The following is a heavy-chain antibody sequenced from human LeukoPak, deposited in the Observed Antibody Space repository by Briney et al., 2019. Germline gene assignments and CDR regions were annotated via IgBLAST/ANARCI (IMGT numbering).Heavy chain of an antibody. CDR2: MNPNSGNT. D-gene: IGHD5-18*01. Sequence: GASVKVSCKAPGYTFTSYDINWVRQATGQGLEWMGWMNPNSGNTGYAQKFQGRVTITRNTSISTAYMELSSLRSEDTAVYYCARAIQLWPYYYYYYMDVWGKGTTVTVSS. V-gene: IGHV1-8*03. CDR3: ARAIQLWPYYYYYYMDV. J-gene: IGHJ6*03. CDR1: GYTFTSYD.